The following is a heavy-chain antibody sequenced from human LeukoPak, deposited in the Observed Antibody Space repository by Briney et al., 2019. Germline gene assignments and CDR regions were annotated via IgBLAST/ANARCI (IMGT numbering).Heavy chain of an antibody. CDR3: ARSHSSGSSYYFDY. CDR1: GFTFSSYA. CDR2: ISGSGGST. J-gene: IGHJ4*02. Sequence: GGSLRLSCAASGFTFSSYAMSWVRQAPGKGLEWVSAISGSGGSTYYADSVKGRFTISRDNSKYTLYLQMNSLRAEDTAVYYCARSHSSGSSYYFDYWGQGTLVTVSS. V-gene: IGHV3-23*01. D-gene: IGHD6-19*01.